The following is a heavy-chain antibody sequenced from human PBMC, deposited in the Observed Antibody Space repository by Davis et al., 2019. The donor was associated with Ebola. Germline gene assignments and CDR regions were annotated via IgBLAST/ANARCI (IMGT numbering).Heavy chain of an antibody. D-gene: IGHD1-26*01. Sequence: ASVKVSCKASGYTFTGYYMHWVRQATGQGLEWMGWMNPNSDNTGYAQKFQGRVTMTRNTSISTAYMELSSLRSEDTAVYYCARESGSAFDYWGQGTLVTVSS. CDR3: ARESGSAFDY. V-gene: IGHV1-8*02. J-gene: IGHJ4*02. CDR1: GYTFTGYY. CDR2: MNPNSDNT.